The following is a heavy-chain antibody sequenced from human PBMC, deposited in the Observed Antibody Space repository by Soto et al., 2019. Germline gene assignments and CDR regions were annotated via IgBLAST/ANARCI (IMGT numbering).Heavy chain of an antibody. J-gene: IGHJ4*02. CDR3: AREAAAGDFDY. CDR2: IYYSGST. D-gene: IGHD6-13*01. Sequence: SETLSLTYTVSGGSISRYYWRWIRQPPGKGLEWIGYIYYSGSTNYNPSLKSRVTISVDTPKNQFSLKLSSVTAADTAVYYCAREAAAGDFDYWGQGTLVTVSS. V-gene: IGHV4-59*01. CDR1: GGSISRYY.